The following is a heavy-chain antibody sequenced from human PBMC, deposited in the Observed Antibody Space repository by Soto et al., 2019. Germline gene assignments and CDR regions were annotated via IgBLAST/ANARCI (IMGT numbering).Heavy chain of an antibody. CDR2: ISGSGGST. V-gene: IGHV3-23*01. Sequence: LRLSCAASGFTFSSYAMSWVRQAPGKGLEWVSAISGSGGSTYYADSVKGRFTISRDNSKNTLYLQMNSLRAEDTAVYYCAKDEVPLSAFDIWGQGTMVTVSS. D-gene: IGHD1-1*01. CDR3: AKDEVPLSAFDI. J-gene: IGHJ3*02. CDR1: GFTFSSYA.